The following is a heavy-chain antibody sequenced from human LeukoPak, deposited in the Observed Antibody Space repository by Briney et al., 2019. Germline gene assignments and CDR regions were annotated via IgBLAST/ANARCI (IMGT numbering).Heavy chain of an antibody. CDR2: ISGSGGST. D-gene: IGHD6-13*01. V-gene: IGHV3-23*01. CDR3: AKWVIAAPSSNNVHH. Sequence: SGGSLRLSCAASGFTFSSYAMSWVRQAPGKGLEWVSAISGSGGSTYYADSVKGRFTISRDNSRNTLSLQMNGLRAEDTAVYYCAKWVIAAPSSNNVHHWGQGTLVTVSS. J-gene: IGHJ1*01. CDR1: GFTFSSYA.